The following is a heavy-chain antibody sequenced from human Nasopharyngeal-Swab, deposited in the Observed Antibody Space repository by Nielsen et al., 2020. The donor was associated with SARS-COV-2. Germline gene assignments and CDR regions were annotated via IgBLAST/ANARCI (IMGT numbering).Heavy chain of an antibody. CDR3: ARAVAGIPHY. J-gene: IGHJ4*02. V-gene: IGHV3-30-3*01. Sequence: GESLKISCAASGFTFSSYWMHWVRQAPGKGLEWVAVISYDGSNKYYADSVKGRFTISRDNSKNTLYLQMNSLRAEDTAVYYCARAVAGIPHYWGQGTLVTVSS. CDR1: GFTFSSYW. D-gene: IGHD6-19*01. CDR2: ISYDGSNK.